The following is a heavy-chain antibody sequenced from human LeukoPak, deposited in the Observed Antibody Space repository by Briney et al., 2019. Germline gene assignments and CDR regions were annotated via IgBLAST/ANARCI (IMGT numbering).Heavy chain of an antibody. Sequence: GGSLRLSCAASGSTFSNYAMSWVRQAPGKGLEWVSAITASADGTYYADSVKGRFTISRDNSKNTLYLQMNSPRADDTAVYYCAKSDHGFWTGYKKWGQGTLVTVSS. CDR1: GSTFSNYA. V-gene: IGHV3-23*01. CDR2: ITASADGT. CDR3: AKSDHGFWTGYKK. D-gene: IGHD3/OR15-3a*01. J-gene: IGHJ4*02.